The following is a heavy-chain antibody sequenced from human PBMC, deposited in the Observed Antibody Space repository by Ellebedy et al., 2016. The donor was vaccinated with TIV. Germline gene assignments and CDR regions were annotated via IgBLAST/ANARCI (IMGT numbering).Heavy chain of an antibody. CDR1: GFTFSSYG. Sequence: GESLKISCAASGFTFSSYGMHWVRQAPGKGLEWVAVICYDGSNKYNADSVKGRFTISRDNSKNTFYLQMNSLRVEDTAVYYCARDGIVATKAFDIWGQGTMVTVSS. V-gene: IGHV3-33*01. D-gene: IGHD5-12*01. CDR2: ICYDGSNK. J-gene: IGHJ3*02. CDR3: ARDGIVATKAFDI.